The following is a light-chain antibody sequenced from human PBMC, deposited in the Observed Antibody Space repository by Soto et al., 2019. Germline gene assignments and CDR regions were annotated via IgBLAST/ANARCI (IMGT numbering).Light chain of an antibody. V-gene: IGLV1-51*01. Sequence: QSVLTQPPSVSAPPGQKVTISCAGSSSNIGRNYVSWYQQIPGTAPKLLIYDNNERPSGIPDRFSASKSDTSAALDITGLQTGDEADYYCGTWDSSLRAGVFGGGTKVTVL. J-gene: IGLJ2*01. CDR1: SSNIGRNY. CDR3: GTWDSSLRAGV. CDR2: DNN.